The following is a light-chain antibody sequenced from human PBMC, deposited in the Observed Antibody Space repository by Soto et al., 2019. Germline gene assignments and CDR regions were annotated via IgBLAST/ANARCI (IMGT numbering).Light chain of an antibody. CDR3: QQYNSYPF. CDR2: DAS. Sequence: DIQMTQSPSTLSASVGDRVTITCRASQSISSWLAWYQQKPGKAPKLLIYDASSLESGVPSRFSGSGSGTEFTLTISSLQPDDFATYSCQQYNSYPFFGQGTKLEIK. V-gene: IGKV1-5*01. J-gene: IGKJ2*01. CDR1: QSISSW.